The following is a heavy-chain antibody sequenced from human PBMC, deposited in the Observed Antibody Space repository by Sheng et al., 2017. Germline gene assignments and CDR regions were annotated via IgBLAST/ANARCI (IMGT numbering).Heavy chain of an antibody. Sequence: QVQLVQSGAEVKKPGASVKVYCKASGYTFTSYGISWVRQAPGQGLEWMGWISAYNGNTNYAQKLQGRVTMTTDTSTSTAYMELRSLRSDDTAVYYCARDMALWKVVAATPFNFDYWGQGTLVTVSS. CDR2: ISAYNGNT. J-gene: IGHJ4*02. D-gene: IGHD2-15*01. V-gene: IGHV1-18*01. CDR3: ARDMALWKVVAATPFNFDY. CDR1: GYTFTSYG.